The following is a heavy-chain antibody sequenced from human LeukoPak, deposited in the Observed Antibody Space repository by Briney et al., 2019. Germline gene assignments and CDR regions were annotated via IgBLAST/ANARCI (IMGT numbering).Heavy chain of an antibody. J-gene: IGHJ6*03. CDR3: ARGRGSGRYYLPYFYYYMDV. Sequence: PSETLSLTCAVYGESFSGHYWTWIRQTPGKGLEWIGEINHSGSTNFNPSLKSRVTISVDTSKSQFSLKLTSVTAADTAVYYCARGRGSGRYYLPYFYYYMDVRGKGTTVTVSS. CDR1: GESFSGHY. CDR2: INHSGST. V-gene: IGHV4-34*01. D-gene: IGHD1-26*01.